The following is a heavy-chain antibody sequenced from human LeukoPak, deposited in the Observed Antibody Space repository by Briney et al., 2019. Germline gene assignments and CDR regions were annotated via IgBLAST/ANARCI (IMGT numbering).Heavy chain of an antibody. J-gene: IGHJ3*02. CDR3: AKDELRFLGAYAFDI. CDR1: GFTFSSYA. Sequence: GGSLRLSCAASGFTFSSYAMSWVRQAPGKGLEWVSAISGSGGSTYYADSVKGRFTISRDNSKNTLYLQMNSLRAEDTAVYYCAKDELRFLGAYAFDIWGQGTMVTVFS. CDR2: ISGSGGST. V-gene: IGHV3-23*01. D-gene: IGHD3-3*01.